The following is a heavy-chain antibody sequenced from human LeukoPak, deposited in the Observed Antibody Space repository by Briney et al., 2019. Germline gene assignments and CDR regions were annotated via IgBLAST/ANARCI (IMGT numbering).Heavy chain of an antibody. Sequence: ASVKVSCKASGYTFTSYYMHWVRQAPGQGLEWMGIINPSGGSTSYAQKFQGRVTMTRDMSTSTVYMELRSLRSDDTAVYYCARDPLPYDSSGSNWFDPWGQGTLVTVSS. J-gene: IGHJ5*02. D-gene: IGHD3-22*01. V-gene: IGHV1-46*01. CDR3: ARDPLPYDSSGSNWFDP. CDR2: INPSGGST. CDR1: GYTFTSYY.